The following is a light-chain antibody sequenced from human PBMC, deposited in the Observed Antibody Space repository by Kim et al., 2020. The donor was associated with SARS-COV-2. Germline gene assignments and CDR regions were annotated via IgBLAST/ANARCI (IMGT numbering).Light chain of an antibody. CDR1: SKYFGGYIF. J-gene: IGLJ7*01. V-gene: IGLV2-8*01. CDR2: YVT. Sequence: GQSVTISCQGNSKYFGGYIFVTWYQHNPGKAPKLMISYVTKRPTGVPDLFSGSKSGNTATLTVSWHQAEDEADYYCSSYAGSNNLVFDGWTQLTVL. CDR3: SSYAGSNNLV.